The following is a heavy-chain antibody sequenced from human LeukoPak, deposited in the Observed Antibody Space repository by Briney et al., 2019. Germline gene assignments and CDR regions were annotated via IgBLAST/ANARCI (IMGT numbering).Heavy chain of an antibody. J-gene: IGHJ6*02. D-gene: IGHD3-22*01. V-gene: IGHV3-23*01. CDR2: ISGSGGST. Sequence: GGSLRLSCAASGFTFSSYAMSWVRQAPGKGLEWVSAISGSGGSTSYADSVKGRFTISRDNSKNTLYLQMNSLRAEDTAVYYCAKTIRPNYYDISGYYYYYGMDVWGQGTTVTVSS. CDR3: AKTIRPNYYDISGYYYYYGMDV. CDR1: GFTFSSYA.